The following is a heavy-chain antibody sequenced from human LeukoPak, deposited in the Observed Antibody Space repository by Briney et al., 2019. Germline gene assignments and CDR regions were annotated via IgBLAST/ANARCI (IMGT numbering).Heavy chain of an antibody. J-gene: IGHJ4*02. V-gene: IGHV4-39*01. Sequence: SETLSLTCTVSGGSISSSSYYWGWIRQPPGKGLEWIGSIYYSGSTYYNPSLKSRVTISVDTSKNQFSLKLSSVTVADTAVYYCARLIRYYYGSGSENWGQGTLVTVSS. D-gene: IGHD3-10*01. CDR2: IYYSGST. CDR1: GGSISSSSYY. CDR3: ARLIRYYYGSGSEN.